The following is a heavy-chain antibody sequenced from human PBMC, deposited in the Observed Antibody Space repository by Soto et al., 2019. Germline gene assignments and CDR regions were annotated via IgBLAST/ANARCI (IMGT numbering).Heavy chain of an antibody. CDR3: ARVSYFDSGGFYYYFDY. D-gene: IGHD3-22*01. CDR1: GYSISSGYY. J-gene: IGHJ4*02. V-gene: IGHV4-38-2*01. Sequence: SETLSLTCAVSGYSISSGYYWGWTRQPPGKGLQWIGNMYHSGNTYYNPSLKSRVTISVDASKNHFSLKLSSVTAADEAVYYCARVSYFDSGGFYYYFDYWGQGTLVTVSS. CDR2: MYHSGNT.